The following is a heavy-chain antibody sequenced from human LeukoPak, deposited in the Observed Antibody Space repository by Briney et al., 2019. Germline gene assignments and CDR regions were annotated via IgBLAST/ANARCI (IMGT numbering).Heavy chain of an antibody. J-gene: IGHJ4*02. CDR1: GFTFSSYG. D-gene: IGHD6-19*01. CDR2: IRYDASNK. Sequence: PGGSLRLSCAASGFTFSSYGMHWVRQAPGKGLEWVAFIRYDASNKYYADSVKGRFTISRDNSKNTLYVQMNSLRAEDTAVYYCAKDLGSSGWYYFDYWGQGTLVTVSS. CDR3: AKDLGSSGWYYFDY. V-gene: IGHV3-30*02.